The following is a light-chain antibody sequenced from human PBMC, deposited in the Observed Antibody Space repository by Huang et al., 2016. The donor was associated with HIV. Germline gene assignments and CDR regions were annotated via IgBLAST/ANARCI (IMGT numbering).Light chain of an antibody. CDR1: QSLLHSKGNNY. Sequence: DIVMTQSPLSLPVTPGEPASISCRSSQSLLHSKGNNYLDWYLQKPGQSPQLLIYLGSNRASGGRERFSGSGSGTDFTLKISRMEAEDVVVYYCMQALQTRWTFGRGTRVEIK. J-gene: IGKJ1*01. V-gene: IGKV2-28*01. CDR2: LGS. CDR3: MQALQTRWT.